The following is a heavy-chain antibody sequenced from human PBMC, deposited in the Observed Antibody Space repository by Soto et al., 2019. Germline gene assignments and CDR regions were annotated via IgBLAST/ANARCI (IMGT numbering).Heavy chain of an antibody. CDR2: IYHSGST. CDR1: GGSISSSNW. CDR3: ASSVGPYYFDY. V-gene: IGHV4-4*02. J-gene: IGHJ4*02. Sequence: SETLSLTCAVSGGSISSSNWWSWVRQPPGKGLEWIGEIYHSGSTNYNPSLKSRVTISVDKSKNQFSLNLSSVTAADTAVYYCASSVGPYYFDYWGQGTLVTVSS. D-gene: IGHD2-2*01.